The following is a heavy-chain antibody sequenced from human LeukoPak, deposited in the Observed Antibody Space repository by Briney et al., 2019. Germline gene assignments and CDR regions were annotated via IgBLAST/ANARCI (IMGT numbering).Heavy chain of an antibody. CDR3: ARELFGSGSCPDY. V-gene: IGHV3-33*01. CDR1: GFTFSSYV. D-gene: IGHD3-10*01. Sequence: GGSLRLSCTAPGFTFSSYVIHWIRQAPGKGLEWVALVWHDGSNRYYADSVKGRFTISRDNSKNTVYLQMNSLRAEDTAVYYCARELFGSGSCPDYWGQGTLVTDSS. J-gene: IGHJ4*02. CDR2: VWHDGSNR.